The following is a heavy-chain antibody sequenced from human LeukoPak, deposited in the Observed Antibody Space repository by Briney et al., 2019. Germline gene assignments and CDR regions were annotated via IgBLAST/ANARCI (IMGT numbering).Heavy chain of an antibody. Sequence: GGSLRLSCAASGFIFSSYGIHLVRQAPGKGLEWVATIGYDGSNTYYADSVKGRFTISRDNSKNTLYLQMNSLRAEYTAVYYCARRGDSGSHRYIDYWGQGALVTVSS. D-gene: IGHD1-26*01. CDR3: ARRGDSGSHRYIDY. V-gene: IGHV3-33*01. J-gene: IGHJ4*02. CDR2: IGYDGSNT. CDR1: GFIFSSYG.